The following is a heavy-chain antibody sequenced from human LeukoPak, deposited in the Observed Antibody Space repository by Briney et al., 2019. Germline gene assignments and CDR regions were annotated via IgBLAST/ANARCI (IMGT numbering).Heavy chain of an antibody. CDR1: GFTPWRYV. D-gene: IGHD3-10*01. CDR2: NCGSGGNT. V-gene: IGHV3-23*01. J-gene: IGHJ6*03. CDR3: ATPVPHGSDPSLYYYYMDV. Sequence: GGSLRLSSAPPGFTPWRYVMRWGRPAPGEGVEWGSVNCGSGGNTFYGDSVKGRFTISRDNSRNTLYLQMNSLKAEDTAVYYCATPVPHGSDPSLYYYYMDVWGKGTTGTISS.